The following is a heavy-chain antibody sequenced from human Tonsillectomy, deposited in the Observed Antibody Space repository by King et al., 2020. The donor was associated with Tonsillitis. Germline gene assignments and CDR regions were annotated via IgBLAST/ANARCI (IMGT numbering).Heavy chain of an antibody. V-gene: IGHV3-7*01. CDR1: GFSFSSYW. D-gene: IGHD3-10*01. J-gene: IGHJ4*02. CDR2: IKQDGSEK. CDR3: ARSPYYGSGSGLYYFDY. Sequence: VQLVESGRGLVQPGGSLRLSCAASGFSFSSYWMSWVRQAPGKGLEWVGNIKQDGSEKYYVDSVKGRFTISRDNAKNSLYLQMNSLRAEDTAVYYCARSPYYGSGSGLYYFDYWGQGTLVTVSS.